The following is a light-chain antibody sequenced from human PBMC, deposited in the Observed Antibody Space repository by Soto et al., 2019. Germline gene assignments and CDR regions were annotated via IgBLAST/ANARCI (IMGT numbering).Light chain of an antibody. V-gene: IGKV1-5*03. CDR3: QQYNGYSPWT. Sequence: DIQMTQSPSTLSASVGDRVTITCRASQSISSWLAWYQQKPGKAPNLLIYKASSLESGVPSRFSGTGSGTEFTLTISSLQPDDFATYYCQQYNGYSPWTFGQGTKVEIK. J-gene: IGKJ1*01. CDR1: QSISSW. CDR2: KAS.